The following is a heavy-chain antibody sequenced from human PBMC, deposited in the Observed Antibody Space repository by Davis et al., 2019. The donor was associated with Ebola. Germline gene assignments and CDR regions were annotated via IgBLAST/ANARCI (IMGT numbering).Heavy chain of an antibody. CDR2: ISGSGCST. Sequence: WGSLRLTCAASGFTSSSYVMSRIRQAPGKGLEWVSAISGSGCSTYYADSVKGRFTISSANSKNTLYLQMNSLRAEDTAVYYCAKELRQLGYYYYYYDMDVWGQGTTVTVSS. J-gene: IGHJ6*02. D-gene: IGHD6-13*01. CDR3: AKELRQLGYYYYYYDMDV. CDR1: GFTSSSYV. V-gene: IGHV3-23*01.